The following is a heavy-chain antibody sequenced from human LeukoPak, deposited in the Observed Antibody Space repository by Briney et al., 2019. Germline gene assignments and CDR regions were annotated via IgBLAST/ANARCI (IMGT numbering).Heavy chain of an antibody. D-gene: IGHD3-16*01. J-gene: IGHJ4*02. V-gene: IGHV4-31*03. CDR2: IYYSGST. CDR1: GGSISSGVYY. CDR3: ARGGALGPPYFDY. Sequence: SETLSLTCTVSGGSISSGVYYWSWIRQHPGKGLEWIGYIYYSGSTYYNPSLKSRVTISVDTSKNQFSLKLSSVAAADTAVYYCARGGALGPPYFDYWGQGTLVTVSS.